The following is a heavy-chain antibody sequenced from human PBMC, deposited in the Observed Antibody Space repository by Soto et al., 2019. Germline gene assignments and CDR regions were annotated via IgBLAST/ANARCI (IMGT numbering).Heavy chain of an antibody. Sequence: ASVKVSCKASGYTSTSYGISWVRQAPGQGLEWMGWISAYNGNTNYAQKLQGRVTMTTDTSTSTAYMELRSLRSDDTAVYYCARTYYYDSSGYAPHFDYWGQGTLVTVSS. J-gene: IGHJ4*02. CDR2: ISAYNGNT. V-gene: IGHV1-18*01. CDR1: GYTSTSYG. CDR3: ARTYYYDSSGYAPHFDY. D-gene: IGHD3-22*01.